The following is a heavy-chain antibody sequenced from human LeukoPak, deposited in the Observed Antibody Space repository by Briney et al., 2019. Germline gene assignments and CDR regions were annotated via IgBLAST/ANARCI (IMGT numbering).Heavy chain of an antibody. J-gene: IGHJ4*02. CDR1: GYTFTSYA. V-gene: IGHV1-3*01. CDR2: INAGNGNT. D-gene: IGHD1-26*01. Sequence: ASVKVSCKASGYTFTSYAMHWVRQAPGQRLEWMGWINAGNGNTKYSRKFQGRVTITRDTSASTAYMELSSLRSEDTAVYYCARGIENSGSYWLAYWGQGTLVTVSS. CDR3: ARGIENSGSYWLAY.